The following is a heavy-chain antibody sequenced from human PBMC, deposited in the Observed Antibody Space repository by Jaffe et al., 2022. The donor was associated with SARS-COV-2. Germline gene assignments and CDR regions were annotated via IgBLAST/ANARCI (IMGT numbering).Heavy chain of an antibody. D-gene: IGHD1-1*01. J-gene: IGHJ4*02. Sequence: EVQLVESGGGLVKPGGSLRLSCAASGFTFSSFSMNWVRQAPGKGLEWVSSITPTSTYIYYTDSVKGRFTVSRDNAKNSLYLQMNSLRAEDTAVYYCARDNPSSTGTTDSWGQGTLVTVSS. CDR2: ITPTSTYI. CDR1: GFTFSSFS. CDR3: ARDNPSSTGTTDS. V-gene: IGHV3-21*01.